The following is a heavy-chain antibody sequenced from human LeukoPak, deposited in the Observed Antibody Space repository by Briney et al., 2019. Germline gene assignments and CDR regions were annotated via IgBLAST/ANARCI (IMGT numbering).Heavy chain of an antibody. Sequence: PSETLSLTCTVSGGSISSYYWSWIRQPPGKGLEWIGYIYYSGSTNYNPSLKSRVTISVDTSKNQFSLKLSSVTAADTAVYCCARESSLAGNAFDIWGQGTMVTVSS. J-gene: IGHJ3*02. CDR3: ARESSLAGNAFDI. V-gene: IGHV4-59*01. CDR1: GGSISSYY. CDR2: IYYSGST.